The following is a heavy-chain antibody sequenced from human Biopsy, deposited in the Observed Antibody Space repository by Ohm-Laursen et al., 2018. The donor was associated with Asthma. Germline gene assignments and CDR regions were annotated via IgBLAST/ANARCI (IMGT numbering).Heavy chain of an antibody. Sequence: SLRLSCSASGFAFRSYAMNWVRQAPGKGLEWVAVISYDGSITHYADSVKGRFTISRDNSKDTVYLDISSLRIEDTAVFYCGIVVAANPFQGDCWGQGTLVTVSS. D-gene: IGHD2-15*01. CDR2: ISYDGSIT. V-gene: IGHV3-30*03. CDR1: GFAFRSYA. J-gene: IGHJ4*02. CDR3: GIVVAANPFQGDC.